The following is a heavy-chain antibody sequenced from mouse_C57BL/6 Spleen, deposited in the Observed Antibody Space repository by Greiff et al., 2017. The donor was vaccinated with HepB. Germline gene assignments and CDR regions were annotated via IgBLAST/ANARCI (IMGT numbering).Heavy chain of an antibody. Sequence: EVMLVESGGGLVKPGGSLKLSCAASGFTFSSYAMSWVRQTPEKRLEWVATISDGGSYTYYPDNVKGRFTISRDNAKNNLYLQMSHLKSEDTAMYYCARDYGSSGVGYFDYWGQGTTLTVSS. CDR3: ARDYGSSGVGYFDY. V-gene: IGHV5-4*01. D-gene: IGHD1-1*01. J-gene: IGHJ2*01. CDR1: GFTFSSYA. CDR2: ISDGGSYT.